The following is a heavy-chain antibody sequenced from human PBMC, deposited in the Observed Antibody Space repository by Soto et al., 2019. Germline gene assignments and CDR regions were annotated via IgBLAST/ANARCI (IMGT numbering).Heavy chain of an antibody. Sequence: GGSLRLSCAASGFTFSDYYMSWIRQAPGKGLEWVSYISSSSSCTNYADSVKGRFTISRDNAKNSLYLQMNSLRAEDTAVYYCARELVYYYDSSGYYYRPWDYWGQGTLVTVSS. V-gene: IGHV3-11*06. J-gene: IGHJ4*02. CDR2: ISSSSSCT. CDR1: GFTFSDYY. D-gene: IGHD3-22*01. CDR3: ARELVYYYDSSGYYYRPWDY.